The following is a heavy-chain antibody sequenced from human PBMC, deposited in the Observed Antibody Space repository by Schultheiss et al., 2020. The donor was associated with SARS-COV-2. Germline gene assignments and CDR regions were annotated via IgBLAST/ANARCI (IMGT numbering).Heavy chain of an antibody. Sequence: SETLSLTCTVSGGSISSYYWSWIRQPPGKGLEWIGRIYTSGSTNYNPSLKSRVTISVDTSKNQFSLKLSSVTAADTAVYYCARGQRITIFGVVENWFDPWGQGTLVTVSS. V-gene: IGHV4-4*07. CDR3: ARGQRITIFGVVENWFDP. CDR1: GGSISSYY. CDR2: IYTSGST. J-gene: IGHJ5*02. D-gene: IGHD3-3*01.